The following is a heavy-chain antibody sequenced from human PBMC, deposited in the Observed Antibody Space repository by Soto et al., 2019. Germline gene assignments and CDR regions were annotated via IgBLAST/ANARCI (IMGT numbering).Heavy chain of an antibody. J-gene: IGHJ6*02. CDR1: GFSFRSYA. Sequence: GGSLRLSCAASGFSFRSYAMHWVRQAPGKGLEWVALISYDGSYKFYADSVKGRFTISRDNSKNTLYLQMNSLRAEDTAVFYCARDNPSGNYYNVAIQEKYYYYGMDVWGQGPTVTVYS. CDR3: ARDNPSGNYYNVAIQEKYYYYGMDV. CDR2: ISYDGSYK. V-gene: IGHV3-30*04. D-gene: IGHD3-10*01.